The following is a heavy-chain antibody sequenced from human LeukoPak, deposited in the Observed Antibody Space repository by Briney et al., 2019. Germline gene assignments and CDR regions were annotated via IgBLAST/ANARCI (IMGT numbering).Heavy chain of an antibody. Sequence: SVKVSCKASGGSFNAYAISWVRQAPGQGLERMGGIIPIFGTSNYAQKLQGRVTISTDESTSTAYMEVSSLRSEDTAIYYCARGLDASVETAYDYWGQGTLVTVSS. D-gene: IGHD5-18*01. CDR2: IIPIFGTS. J-gene: IGHJ4*02. CDR1: GGSFNAYA. CDR3: ARGLDASVETAYDY. V-gene: IGHV1-69*05.